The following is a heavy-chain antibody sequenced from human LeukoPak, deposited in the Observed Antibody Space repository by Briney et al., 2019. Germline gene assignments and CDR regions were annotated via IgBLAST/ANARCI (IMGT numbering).Heavy chain of an antibody. Sequence: GASVKVSCKASGYTFTSYDINWVRQATGQGLEWMGWMNPNSGNTGYAQKFQGRVTIPRNTSISTAYMELSSLRSEDTAVYYCARGATRRLGPARYWGQGTLVTVSS. CDR1: GYTFTSYD. D-gene: IGHD1-1*01. V-gene: IGHV1-8*03. J-gene: IGHJ4*02. CDR3: ARGATRRLGPARY. CDR2: MNPNSGNT.